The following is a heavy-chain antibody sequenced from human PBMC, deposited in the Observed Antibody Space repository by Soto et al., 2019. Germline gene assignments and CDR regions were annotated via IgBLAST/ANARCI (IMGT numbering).Heavy chain of an antibody. CDR2: IYPGDSDT. Sequence: GESLKISCKASGCLFSIYWIGWVRQMPGKGLEWMGIIYPGDSDTRYNPSFQGQVTISVDKSTSTAADTAVYYCARWWMYAPRFDPWGQGTLVTVSS. J-gene: IGHJ5*02. CDR3: FDP. D-gene: IGHD3-10*01. CDR1: GCLFSIYW. V-gene: IGHV5-51*01.